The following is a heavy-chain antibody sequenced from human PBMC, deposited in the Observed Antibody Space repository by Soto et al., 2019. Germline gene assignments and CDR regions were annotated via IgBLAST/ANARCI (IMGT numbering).Heavy chain of an antibody. V-gene: IGHV3-23*01. CDR2: ISGSGGST. Sequence: EVQLLESEGGLVQPGGSLRLSCAASGFTFSNFAMSWVRQAPGKGLDWVSAISGSGGSTYYADSVKGRFTISRDNSKNILSLQMNSLRAEDTAVYYCARGTYGSGNFPEYFGRWGQGTLVTVSS. J-gene: IGHJ1*01. D-gene: IGHD3-10*01. CDR1: GFTFSNFA. CDR3: ARGTYGSGNFPEYFGR.